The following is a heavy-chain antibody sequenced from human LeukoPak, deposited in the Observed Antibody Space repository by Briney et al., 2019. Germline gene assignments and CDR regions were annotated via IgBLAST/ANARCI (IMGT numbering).Heavy chain of an antibody. V-gene: IGHV3-74*01. D-gene: IGHD5-12*01. CDR1: GFTFSSYW. Sequence: PGGSLRLSCAASGFTFSSYWMHWVRQAPGEGLVWVSRINSDGSSTSYADSVKGRFTISRDNAKNTLYLQMNSLRAEDTAVYYCARYRGGNYYYYYMDVWGKGTTVTVSS. J-gene: IGHJ6*03. CDR2: INSDGSST. CDR3: ARYRGGNYYYYYMDV.